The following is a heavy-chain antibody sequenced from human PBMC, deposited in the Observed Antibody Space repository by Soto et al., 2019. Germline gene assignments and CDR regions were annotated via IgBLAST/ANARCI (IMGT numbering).Heavy chain of an antibody. J-gene: IGHJ6*03. CDR3: AISPHRSYDILTGYPHYYYYYMDA. V-gene: IGHV1-3*01. D-gene: IGHD3-9*01. Sequence: GASVKVSCKASGYTFTSYAMHWVRQAPGQRLEWMGWINAGNGNTKYSQKFQGRVTITRDTSASTAYMELSSLRSEDTAVYYCAISPHRSYDILTGYPHYYYYYMDAWAKRTTVTVSS. CDR1: GYTFTSYA. CDR2: INAGNGNT.